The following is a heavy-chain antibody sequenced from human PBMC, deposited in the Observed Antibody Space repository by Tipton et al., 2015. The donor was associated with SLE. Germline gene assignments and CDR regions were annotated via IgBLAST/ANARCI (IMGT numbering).Heavy chain of an antibody. CDR1: GGSISSYY. CDR2: IYYSGST. D-gene: IGHD3-10*01. CDR3: ARVWFGELLAFFDY. V-gene: IGHV4-59*01. J-gene: IGHJ4*02. Sequence: TLSLTCTVSGGSISSYYWNWIRQPPGKGLEWIGYIYYSGSTNYNPSLKSRVTISVDTSKNQFSLKLTSVTAADTAVYYCARVWFGELLAFFDYWGQGTLVTVSS.